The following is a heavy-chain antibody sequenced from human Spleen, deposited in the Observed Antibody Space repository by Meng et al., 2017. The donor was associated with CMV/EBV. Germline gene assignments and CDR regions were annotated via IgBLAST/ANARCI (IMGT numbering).Heavy chain of an antibody. CDR1: GFTFDDYA. Sequence: GGSLRLSCAASGFTFDDYAMHWVRQAPGKGLEWVSGISWNSGSIGYADSVKGRFTISRDNAKNSLYLQMNSLRAEDMALYYCAKDIMMLGANCFDYWGQGTLVTVSS. V-gene: IGHV3-9*03. J-gene: IGHJ4*02. D-gene: IGHD1-26*01. CDR3: AKDIMMLGANCFDY. CDR2: ISWNSGSI.